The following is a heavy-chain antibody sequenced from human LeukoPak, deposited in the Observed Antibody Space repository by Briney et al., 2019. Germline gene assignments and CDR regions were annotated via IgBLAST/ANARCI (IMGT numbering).Heavy chain of an antibody. J-gene: IGHJ4*02. CDR1: GGSFSGYY. D-gene: IGHD3-9*01. Sequence: PSETLSLTCAVYGGSFSGYYWSWIRQPPGKGLECIGEINHSGSTNYNPSLKSRVTISVDTSKNQFSLKLSSVTAADTAVYYCARGPTRLRYFDWLSHFDYWGQGTLVTVSS. CDR3: ARGPTRLRYFDWLSHFDY. CDR2: INHSGST. V-gene: IGHV4-34*01.